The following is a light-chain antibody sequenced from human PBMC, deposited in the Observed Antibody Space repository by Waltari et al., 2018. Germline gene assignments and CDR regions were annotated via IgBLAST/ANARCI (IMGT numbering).Light chain of an antibody. CDR2: YDR. Sequence: SYVVTQPPSLSVAPGETATITCGGDNIGTYSVHWYQQKAGQAPVLVLFYDRDRPSGIPDRFSCSNSGNTATLTISRVEAGDEARYYCHVWHPHVDPGVFGTGTEVTVL. J-gene: IGLJ1*01. V-gene: IGLV3-21*04. CDR3: HVWHPHVDPGV. CDR1: NIGTYS.